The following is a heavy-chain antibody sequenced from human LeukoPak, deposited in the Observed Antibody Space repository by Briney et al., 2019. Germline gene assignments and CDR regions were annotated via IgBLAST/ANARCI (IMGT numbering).Heavy chain of an antibody. CDR1: GGSISSGGYS. J-gene: IGHJ4*02. CDR2: IYHSGST. Sequence: SQTLSLTCAVSGGSISSGGYSWSWIRQPPGKGLEWIGYIYHSGSTYYNPSLKSRVTISVDRSKNQFSLKLSSVTAADTAVYYCARGPRYYDFWSGYVGNYFDYWGQGTLVTVSS. CDR3: ARGPRYYDFWSGYVGNYFDY. V-gene: IGHV4-30-2*01. D-gene: IGHD3-3*01.